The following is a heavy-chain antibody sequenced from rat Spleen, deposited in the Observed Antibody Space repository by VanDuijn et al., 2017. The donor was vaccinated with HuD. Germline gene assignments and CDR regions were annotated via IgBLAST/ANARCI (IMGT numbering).Heavy chain of an antibody. V-gene: IGHV2-63*01. CDR3: TKDLYSFDS. J-gene: IGHJ2*01. Sequence: QVQLKESGPGLVQSSETLSLICTVSGFSLTTYSVSWVRQSSGKSPEWMGKMWYDGDTAYNLALKSRLSISRDTSKNQVFLRMNRLQSDDTGTYYCTKDLYSFDSWGQGVMVTVSS. CDR2: MWYDGDT. CDR1: GFSLTTYS.